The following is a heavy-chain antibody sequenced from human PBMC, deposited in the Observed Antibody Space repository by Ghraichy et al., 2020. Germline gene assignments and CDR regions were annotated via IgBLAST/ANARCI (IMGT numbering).Heavy chain of an antibody. CDR2: TSYDGSNK. V-gene: IGHV3-30*18. Sequence: LSCAASGFTFSRYGMHWVRQAPGKGLEWVAVTSYDGSNKIYADSVKGRLTISRDNSKNMLYLQMNSLRAEDTAVYYCAKERDSSGYYSFRGDYYGMDVWGQGTTVTVSS. CDR3: AKERDSSGYYSFRGDYYGMDV. J-gene: IGHJ6*02. D-gene: IGHD3-22*01. CDR1: GFTFSRYG.